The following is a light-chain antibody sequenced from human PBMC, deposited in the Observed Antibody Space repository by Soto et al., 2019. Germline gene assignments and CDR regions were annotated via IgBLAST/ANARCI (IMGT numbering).Light chain of an antibody. CDR3: QQSYSTPK. CDR2: ATS. V-gene: IGKV1-39*01. J-gene: IGKJ1*01. Sequence: DIQMTQSPSSLSASVGDRVTITCRASQSISRYLNWYQQKPGKAPKLLIYATSSLQSGVPSRFSGSGSGTDVTLTISSLQPEDFATYYCQQSYSTPKFGQGTKVEIK. CDR1: QSISRY.